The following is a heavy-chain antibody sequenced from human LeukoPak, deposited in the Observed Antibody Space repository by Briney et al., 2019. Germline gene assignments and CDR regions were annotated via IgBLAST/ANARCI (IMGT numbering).Heavy chain of an antibody. CDR3: AAPPLLTGYPYGI. J-gene: IGHJ3*02. Sequence: SVKVPCKASGGTFSIYAISWVRQAPGQGLEWMGGIIPIFGTANYAQKFQGRVTITADESTSTAYMELSSLRSEDTAVYYCAAPPLLTGYPYGIWGQGTMVTVSS. CDR2: IIPIFGTA. CDR1: GGTFSIYA. D-gene: IGHD3-9*01. V-gene: IGHV1-69*01.